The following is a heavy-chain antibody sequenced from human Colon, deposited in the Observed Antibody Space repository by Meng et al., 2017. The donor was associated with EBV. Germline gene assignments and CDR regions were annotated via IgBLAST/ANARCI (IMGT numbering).Heavy chain of an antibody. CDR2: IYYSGST. D-gene: IGHD4-17*01. CDR1: GGSISSGNHY. CDR3: ASLYGDSSVWYLDL. J-gene: IGHJ2*01. Sequence: QVQLQDVGPGLAKPSPTLPLPFTVSGGSISSGNHYWSWIRQHPGKGLEYIGYIYYSGSTYYNPSLKSRVIISVDTSKNQFSLRLNSVTAADTAVYYCASLYGDSSVWYLDLWGRGTLVTVSS. V-gene: IGHV4-31*03.